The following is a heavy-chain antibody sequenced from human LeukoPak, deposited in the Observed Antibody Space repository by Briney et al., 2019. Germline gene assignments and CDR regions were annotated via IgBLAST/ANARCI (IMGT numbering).Heavy chain of an antibody. J-gene: IGHJ4*02. CDR1: GGSISSSSYY. V-gene: IGHV4-39*01. CDR2: IYYSGST. CDR3: ARLGLGFSRIYYYFDY. D-gene: IGHD3-16*01. Sequence: SETLSLTCTVSGGSISSSSYYWGWIRQPPGKGLEWIGSIYYSGSTYYNPSLKSRVTISVDTSKSQFSLKLSSVTAADTAVYYCARLGLGFSRIYYYFDYWGQGTLVTVSS.